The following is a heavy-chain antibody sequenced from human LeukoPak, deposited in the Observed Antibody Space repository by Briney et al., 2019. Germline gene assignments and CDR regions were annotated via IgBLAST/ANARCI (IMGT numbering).Heavy chain of an antibody. J-gene: IGHJ6*03. CDR2: INHSGST. CDR1: GWSFSGYY. D-gene: IGHD6-13*01. CDR3: ARGVAAAGPDYYYYYMDV. V-gene: IGHV4-34*01. Sequence: PSETLSLTCAVYGWSFSGYYWSWIRQPPGKGLEWIGEINHSGSTNYNPSPKSLVTISVDTSKNQFSLKLSSVTAADTAVYYCARGVAAAGPDYYYYYMDVWGKGTTVTVSS.